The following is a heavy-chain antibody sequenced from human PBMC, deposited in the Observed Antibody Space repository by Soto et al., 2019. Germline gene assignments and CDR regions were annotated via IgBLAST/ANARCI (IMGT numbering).Heavy chain of an antibody. J-gene: IGHJ6*02. Sequence: PGGSLRLSCAASGVTFSSYSMNWVRQAPGKGLEWVSSISSSSSYIYYADSVKGRFTISRDNAKNSLYLQMNSLRAEDTAVYYCARVAMIVVVITPGPGMDVWGQGTTVTVSS. CDR1: GVTFSSYS. CDR3: ARVAMIVVVITPGPGMDV. V-gene: IGHV3-21*01. D-gene: IGHD3-22*01. CDR2: ISSSSSYI.